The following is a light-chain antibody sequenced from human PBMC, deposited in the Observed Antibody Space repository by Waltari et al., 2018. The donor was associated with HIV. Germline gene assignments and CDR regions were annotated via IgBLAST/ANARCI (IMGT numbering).Light chain of an antibody. V-gene: IGLV2-14*01. CDR3: SSYTISTTFV. CDR2: EVT. Sequence: QSALTQPASVSASPGPSIPVSCPGTSSDVGAYNYVSWFQQHPGKAPKLIIYEVTNRPSGVSNRFSGSKSGNTASLTISGVQADDEADYYCSSYTISTTFVFGTGTEVTVL. J-gene: IGLJ1*01. CDR1: SSDVGAYNY.